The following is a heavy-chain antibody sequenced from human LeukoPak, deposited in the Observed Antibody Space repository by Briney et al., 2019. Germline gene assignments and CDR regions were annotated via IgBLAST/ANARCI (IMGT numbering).Heavy chain of an antibody. Sequence: GASVKVSCKASGYTFTSYGISWVRQAPGQGLGWMGWISAYNGNTNYAQKLQGRVTMTTDTSTGTAYLELRSLRSDDTAVYYCARDGLTPNYYMDVWGKGTTVTVSS. V-gene: IGHV1-18*01. CDR2: ISAYNGNT. CDR1: GYTFTSYG. D-gene: IGHD6-19*01. CDR3: ARDGLTPNYYMDV. J-gene: IGHJ6*03.